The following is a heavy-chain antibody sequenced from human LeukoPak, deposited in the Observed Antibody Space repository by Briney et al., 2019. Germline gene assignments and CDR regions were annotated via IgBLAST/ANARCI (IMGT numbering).Heavy chain of an antibody. V-gene: IGHV5-51*01. CDR3: ARQAKDTSGSYWVDY. Sequence: GESLQISCKGSGYDFTTYWIGWVRQMPGKGLEWMGIIYPGDSDTRYSPSFQGQVTISADKSTSTAYLQWSSLRASDTAIYYCARQAKDTSGSYWVDYWGQGTLVTVSS. CDR1: GYDFTTYW. J-gene: IGHJ4*02. CDR2: IYPGDSDT. D-gene: IGHD3-10*01.